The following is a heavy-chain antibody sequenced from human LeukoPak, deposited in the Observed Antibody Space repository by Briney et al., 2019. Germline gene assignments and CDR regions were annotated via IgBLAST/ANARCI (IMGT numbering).Heavy chain of an antibody. Sequence: PPGGSLRLSCAASGFTFSTYWMSWVRQAPGKGLEWVANTKEDGGEKYYVDSVKGRFTISRDNAENSLYLQMNSPRAEDTAVYYCARRSVAGSLDYWGQGTLVTVSS. CDR3: ARRSVAGSLDY. D-gene: IGHD6-19*01. V-gene: IGHV3-7*01. CDR2: TKEDGGEK. CDR1: GFTFSTYW. J-gene: IGHJ4*02.